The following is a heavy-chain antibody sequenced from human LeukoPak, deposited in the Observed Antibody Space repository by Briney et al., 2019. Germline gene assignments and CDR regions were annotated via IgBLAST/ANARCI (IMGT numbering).Heavy chain of an antibody. CDR3: ARGRGYCSGGSCYVDY. CDR2: IYHSGST. Sequence: SQTLSLTCAVSGGSISSGGYAWGWIRQPPGKGLEWIGYIYHSGSTYYNPSLKSQVTISVDRSKNQFSLKLSCVTAADTAVYYCARGRGYCSGGSCYVDYWGQGTLVTVSS. V-gene: IGHV4-30-2*01. CDR1: GGSISSGGYA. D-gene: IGHD2-15*01. J-gene: IGHJ4*02.